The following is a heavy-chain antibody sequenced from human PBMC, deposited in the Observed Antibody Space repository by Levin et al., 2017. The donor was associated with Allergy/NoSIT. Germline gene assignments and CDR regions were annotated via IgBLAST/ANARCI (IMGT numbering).Heavy chain of an antibody. CDR2: INHSGST. D-gene: IGHD6-19*01. J-gene: IGHJ5*02. V-gene: IGHV4-34*01. Sequence: SETLSLTCAVYGGSFSGYYWSWIRQPPGKGLEWIGEINHSGSTNYNPSLKSRVTISVDTSKNQFSLKLSSVTAADTAVYYCARSPRAVAGGRRWFDPWGQGTLVTVSS. CDR1: GGSFSGYY. CDR3: ARSPRAVAGGRRWFDP.